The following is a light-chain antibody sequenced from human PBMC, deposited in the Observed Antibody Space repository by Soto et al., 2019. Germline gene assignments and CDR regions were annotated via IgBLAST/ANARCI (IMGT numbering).Light chain of an antibody. V-gene: IGKV1-5*03. Sequence: DIQMTQSPSTLSASVGDRVTITCRASQSLSSWLAWYQQKPGKAPKLLISQASSLEYGVPSRFSGSGSDTEXTLXISXXQPXXFATYYCQQYKSYSRTFGQGTKVEIK. CDR3: QQYKSYSRT. CDR1: QSLSSW. CDR2: QAS. J-gene: IGKJ1*01.